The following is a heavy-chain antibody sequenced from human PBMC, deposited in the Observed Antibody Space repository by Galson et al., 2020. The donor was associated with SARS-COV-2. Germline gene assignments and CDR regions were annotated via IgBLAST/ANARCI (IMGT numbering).Heavy chain of an antibody. V-gene: IGHV3-72*01. D-gene: IGHD3-22*01. J-gene: IGHJ3*01. CDR3: TRVITVIVVGDAFDL. Sequence: TGGSLRLSCAASGFTFSDHYMDWVRQAPGKGLEWVGRSRNKANSYITKYAASVKGRFTISRDDSKNAMYLQMNSLKTEDTAVYYCTRVITVIVVGDAFDLWGRGTMVTVSS. CDR1: GFTFSDHY. CDR2: SRNKANSYIT.